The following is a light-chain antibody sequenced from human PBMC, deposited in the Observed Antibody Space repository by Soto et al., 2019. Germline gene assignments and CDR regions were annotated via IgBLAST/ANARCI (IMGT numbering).Light chain of an antibody. J-gene: IGKJ3*01. Sequence: EIQMTQSPSSLSASVGDRVTITCRASQSISSYLNWYQQKPGKAPKLLIYDASNLETGVPSRFSGSGSVTHFTFTISSLQPEDIATYYCQHYDNLPFFGPGTKVDIK. CDR1: QSISSY. V-gene: IGKV1-33*01. CDR2: DAS. CDR3: QHYDNLPF.